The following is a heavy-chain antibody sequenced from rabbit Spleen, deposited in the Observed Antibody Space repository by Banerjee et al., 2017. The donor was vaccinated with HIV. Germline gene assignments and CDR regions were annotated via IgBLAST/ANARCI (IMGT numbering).Heavy chain of an antibody. CDR2: IDPLFGIT. Sequence: QEQLVESGGGLVQPGGSLKLSCKASGFDFGTYGVTWIRQAPGKGLEWIGYIDPLFGITYYANWVNGRFSISRENAQNTVFLQMTSLTAADTATYFCARDGTGGSYFALWGPGTLVTVS. CDR1: GFDFGTYG. D-gene: IGHD8-1*01. CDR3: ARDGTGGSYFAL. V-gene: IGHV1S47*01. J-gene: IGHJ4*01.